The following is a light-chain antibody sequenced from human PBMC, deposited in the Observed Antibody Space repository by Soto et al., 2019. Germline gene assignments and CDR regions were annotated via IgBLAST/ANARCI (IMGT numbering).Light chain of an antibody. CDR2: DAS. V-gene: IGKV3-11*01. J-gene: IGKJ1*01. CDR3: QQRSNWPPSWT. CDR1: QSVSSY. Sequence: EIVLTQSPATLSLSPGERATLSCRASQSVSSYLAWYQQKPGQAPRLLSYDASNMATGIPARFSGSGSGTDFTLTISSLAPEDFAVYYCQQRSNWPPSWTFGQGTKVDIK.